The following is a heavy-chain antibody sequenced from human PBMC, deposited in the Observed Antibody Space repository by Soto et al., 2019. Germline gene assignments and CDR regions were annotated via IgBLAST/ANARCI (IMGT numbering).Heavy chain of an antibody. CDR1: GYTFTSYY. V-gene: IGHV1-46*01. CDR2: INPSVGIA. J-gene: IGHJ3*02. CDR3: ARDYGITGTAYDAFDI. D-gene: IGHD1-20*01. Sequence: ASVKVSCKASGYTFTSYYMHWVRQAPGQGLEWMGIINPSVGIANYAQKFQGRVTITADKSTSTAYMELSSLRSEDTAVYYCARDYGITGTAYDAFDIWGQGTMVTVSS.